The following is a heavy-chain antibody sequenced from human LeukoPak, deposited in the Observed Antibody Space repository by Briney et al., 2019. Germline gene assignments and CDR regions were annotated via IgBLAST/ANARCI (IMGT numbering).Heavy chain of an antibody. D-gene: IGHD3-22*01. CDR3: ASHGDSYYVFSY. J-gene: IGHJ4*02. Sequence: GGSLRLSCAASGFNFSNYGMSWVRQAPGKGLEWVSSVSGRGVSTYYADSMKGRFTISRDISKNTLFLQVNSLRAEDTAVYYCASHGDSYYVFSYWGQGTLLTVSS. V-gene: IGHV3-23*01. CDR2: VSGRGVST. CDR1: GFNFSNYG.